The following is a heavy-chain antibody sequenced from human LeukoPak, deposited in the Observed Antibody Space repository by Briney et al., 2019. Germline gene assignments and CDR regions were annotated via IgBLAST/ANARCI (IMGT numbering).Heavy chain of an antibody. Sequence: GESLKISCEGSGYSFTSYWIGWLRPMPGQGLEWVAIIYPGDSDTIYSPSFQGQVTISADNSISTAYLQWSSLKASDTAMYYCARSSDSSGFYDYFDYWGQGTLVTVSS. J-gene: IGHJ4*02. CDR2: IYPGDSDT. D-gene: IGHD3-22*01. CDR1: GYSFTSYW. CDR3: ARSSDSSGFYDYFDY. V-gene: IGHV5-51*01.